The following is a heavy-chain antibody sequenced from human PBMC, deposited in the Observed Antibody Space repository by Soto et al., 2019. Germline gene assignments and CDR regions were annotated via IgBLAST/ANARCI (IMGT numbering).Heavy chain of an antibody. Sequence: GASVKVSCKVSGYTLTELSMHWVRQAPGKGLEWMGGFDPEDGETIYAQKFQGRVTMTEDTSTDTAYMELSSLRSEDTAVYYCATEFAARLGYYYYMDVWGKGTTVTVSS. J-gene: IGHJ6*03. CDR2: FDPEDGET. CDR3: ATEFAARLGYYYYMDV. V-gene: IGHV1-24*01. D-gene: IGHD6-6*01. CDR1: GYTLTELS.